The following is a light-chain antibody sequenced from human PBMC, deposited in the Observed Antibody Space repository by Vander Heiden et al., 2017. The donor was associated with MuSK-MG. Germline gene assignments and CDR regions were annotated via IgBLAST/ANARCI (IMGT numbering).Light chain of an antibody. Sequence: QSALTQPASVSGSPGQSITISCTGTSSDVGNYNLVSWYQHHPGKAPKLMIYEGSKRPSGISNRFSGSKSGNTASLTISGLQAEDEADYYCCSYAGSTAFEVFGGGTKLTVL. CDR2: EGS. J-gene: IGLJ2*01. V-gene: IGLV2-23*03. CDR1: SSDVGNYNL. CDR3: CSYAGSTAFEV.